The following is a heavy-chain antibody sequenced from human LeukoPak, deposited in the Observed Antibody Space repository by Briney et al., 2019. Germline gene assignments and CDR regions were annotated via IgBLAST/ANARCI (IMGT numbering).Heavy chain of an antibody. J-gene: IGHJ6*03. CDR2: IRYDGSNK. CDR3: AKKFGVYYDFWSGYSAHYYMDV. D-gene: IGHD3-3*01. V-gene: IGHV3-30*02. Sequence: GGSLRLSCAASGFTFSSYGMHWVRQAPGKGLEWVAFIRYDGSNKYYADSVKGRLTISRDNSKNTLYLQMNSLRAEDTAVYYCAKKFGVYYDFWSGYSAHYYMDVWGKGTTVTVSS. CDR1: GFTFSSYG.